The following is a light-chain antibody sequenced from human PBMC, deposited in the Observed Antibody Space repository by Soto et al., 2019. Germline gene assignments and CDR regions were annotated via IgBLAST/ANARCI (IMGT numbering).Light chain of an antibody. V-gene: IGLV1-40*01. CDR2: GNS. CDR3: QSYESSLSGDV. Sequence: QSVLTQPASVSGAPGQRVTISCTGSSSNIGTGYDVHWYQQLPGTAPKLLIYGNSNRPSGVPDRFSGSKSDTSASLAITGLQAEDEADYYCQSYESSLSGDVFGAGTKVTVL. J-gene: IGLJ1*01. CDR1: SSNIGTGYD.